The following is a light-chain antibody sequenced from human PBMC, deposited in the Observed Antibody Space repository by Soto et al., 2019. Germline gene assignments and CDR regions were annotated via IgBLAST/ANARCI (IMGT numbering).Light chain of an antibody. CDR1: QGINNH. CDR3: QHDNTTPFS. Sequence: DIQMTQSPSSLSASVGDRVTITCRASQGINNHLAWYQQNPGTIPNLLIYAASTLQSGIPSRFSCSGSGTAITLTIRRLQPAEVATYYCQHDNTTPFSSGPRTQVDIK. J-gene: IGKJ3*01. CDR2: AAS. V-gene: IGKV1-27*01.